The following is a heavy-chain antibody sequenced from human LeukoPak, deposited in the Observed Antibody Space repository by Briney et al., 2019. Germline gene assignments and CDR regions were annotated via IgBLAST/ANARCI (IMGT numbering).Heavy chain of an antibody. D-gene: IGHD3-10*01. V-gene: IGHV3-30*02. CDR1: GFDFSNFG. CDR3: AKDRLDTMLRGRYYFDS. CDR2: IRFDGSDK. Sequence: GGSLRLSCAASGFDFSNFGIHWVRQAPGKGLEWVAFIRFDGSDKYYADSVKGRFTISRDNSGKMLYLQMNSLRAEDTAVYYCAKDRLDTMLRGRYYFDSWGQGTLVTVSS. J-gene: IGHJ4*02.